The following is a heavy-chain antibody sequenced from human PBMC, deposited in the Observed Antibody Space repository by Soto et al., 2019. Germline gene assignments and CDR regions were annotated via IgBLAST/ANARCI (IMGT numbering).Heavy chain of an antibody. J-gene: IGHJ5*02. V-gene: IGHV1-18*01. CDR2: ISLYSDGA. CDR3: ARVVPGAEAWFGP. CDR1: RYTFSNYG. D-gene: IGHD2-2*01. Sequence: GASVKVSCKTSRYTFSNYGITWVRQAPGQPLEWLGWISLYSDGANYAQKFQGRVSMTTDTSTTTAYMELRSLGSDDTAVYYCARVVPGAEAWFGPWGQGTLVTVSS.